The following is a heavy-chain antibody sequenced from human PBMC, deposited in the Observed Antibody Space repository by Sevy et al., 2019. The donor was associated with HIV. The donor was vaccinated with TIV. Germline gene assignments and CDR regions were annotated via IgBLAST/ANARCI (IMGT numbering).Heavy chain of an antibody. J-gene: IGHJ4*02. Sequence: GGSLRLSCEASGFTFNNYGIHWVRQAPCTGLEWVALISFDGDNEYYTDSVKGRFIISRESSRNTVYLHMNSLRPEDTAVYYCAKDHRYCSGGACHSEGFFDSWGQGILVTVSS. V-gene: IGHV3-30*18. D-gene: IGHD2-15*01. CDR2: ISFDGDNE. CDR1: GFTFNNYG. CDR3: AKDHRYCSGGACHSEGFFDS.